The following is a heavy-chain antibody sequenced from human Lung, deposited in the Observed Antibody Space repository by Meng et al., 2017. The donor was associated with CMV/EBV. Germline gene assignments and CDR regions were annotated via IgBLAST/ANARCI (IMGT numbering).Heavy chain of an antibody. Sequence: SGPTLVKPTETLTLTCTFSGLSLTTSTMGVSWLRQPPGKALEWLACIYWDDDERYSASLRSRLTVSKDTSKNQVVLTMTNMDPVDTATYFCAHVQRNDALHLWGQGTMVTVSS. CDR1: GLSLTTSTMG. CDR3: AHVQRNDALHL. CDR2: IYWDDDE. J-gene: IGHJ3*01. D-gene: IGHD2-2*01. V-gene: IGHV2-5*02.